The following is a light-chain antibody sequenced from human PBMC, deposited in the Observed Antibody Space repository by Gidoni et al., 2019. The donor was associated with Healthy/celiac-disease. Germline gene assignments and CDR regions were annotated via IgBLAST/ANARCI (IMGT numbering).Light chain of an antibody. CDR3: QHSYSTPRT. V-gene: IGKV1-39*01. J-gene: IGKJ1*01. Sequence: DMQMTQSPSSLSASVGDRVTITCRASQSISSYLNCYQQTPGKAPNLLIYAASSLQSGVPSRFSGSGSWTDFTLPISSLQPEDFATYYCQHSYSTPRTFGQGTKVEIK. CDR2: AAS. CDR1: QSISSY.